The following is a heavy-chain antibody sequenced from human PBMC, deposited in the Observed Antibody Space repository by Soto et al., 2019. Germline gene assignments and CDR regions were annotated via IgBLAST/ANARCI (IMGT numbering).Heavy chain of an antibody. CDR3: ARVPGYSIGDL. V-gene: IGHV1-3*01. J-gene: IGHJ2*01. CDR2: INAGNGNT. Sequence: QVQLVQSGAEVKKPGASVKVSCKASGYTFTSYAMHWVRQAPGQRLEWMGWINAGNGNTKYSQKCQGRVTITRDTSASTAYMELSSLISEDTAVYYCARVPGYSIGDLWGRGTLVTVSS. CDR1: GYTFTSYA. D-gene: IGHD2-21*01.